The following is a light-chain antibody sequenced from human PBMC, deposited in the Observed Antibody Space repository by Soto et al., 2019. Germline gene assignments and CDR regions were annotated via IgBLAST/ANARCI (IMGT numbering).Light chain of an antibody. CDR3: AAWDDSLSGQWV. CDR2: RNN. V-gene: IGLV1-47*01. CDR1: SSNIGSNY. J-gene: IGLJ3*02. Sequence: QSVLTQRPSASGTPGQRVTISCSGSSSNIGSNYVYWYQQLPGTAPKLLIYRNNQRPSGVPDRFSGSKSGTSASLAISGLRSEDEADYYCAAWDDSLSGQWVFGGGTKLTVL.